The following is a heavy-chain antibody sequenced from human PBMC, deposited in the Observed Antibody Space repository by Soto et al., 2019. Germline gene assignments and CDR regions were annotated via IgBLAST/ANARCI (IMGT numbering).Heavy chain of an antibody. CDR2: SNAGNGNT. CDR1: GYTFTSYA. Sequence: GASVKVSCKASGYTFTSYAMHWVRQAPGQRLEWMGWSNAGNGNTKYSQEFQGRVTITRDTSASTAYMELSSLRSEDTAIYFCARAERFPRSWFDPWGQGTQVTVSS. D-gene: IGHD3-10*01. J-gene: IGHJ5*02. CDR3: ARAERFPRSWFDP. V-gene: IGHV1-3*02.